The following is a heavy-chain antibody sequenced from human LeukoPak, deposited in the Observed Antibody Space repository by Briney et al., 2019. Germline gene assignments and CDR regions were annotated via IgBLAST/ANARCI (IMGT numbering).Heavy chain of an antibody. CDR3: ARAGTTIYSSGWYGFLPDY. D-gene: IGHD6-19*01. J-gene: IGHJ4*02. CDR1: GGSVSSGGYY. CDR2: IYHSGST. Sequence: SETLSLTCTVSGGSVSSGGYYWSWIRQPPGKGLEWIGYIYHSGSTYYNPSLKSRVTISVDRPKNQFSLKLSSVTAADTAVYYCARAGTTIYSSGWYGFLPDYWGQGTLVTVSS. V-gene: IGHV4-30-2*01.